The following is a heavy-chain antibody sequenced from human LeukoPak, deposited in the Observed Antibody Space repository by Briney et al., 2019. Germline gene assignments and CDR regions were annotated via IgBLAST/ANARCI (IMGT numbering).Heavy chain of an antibody. D-gene: IGHD3-3*01. V-gene: IGHV5-51*01. CDR1: GYSFTSYW. CDR2: IYPGDSDT. Sequence: GESLQISCKGSGYSFTSYWIGWVRQMPGKGLEWMGIIYPGDSDTRYSPSFQGQVTISADKSISTAYLQWSSLKASDTAMYYCASWRNYDFWSGYYWYYFDYWGQGTLVTVSS. J-gene: IGHJ4*02. CDR3: ASWRNYDFWSGYYWYYFDY.